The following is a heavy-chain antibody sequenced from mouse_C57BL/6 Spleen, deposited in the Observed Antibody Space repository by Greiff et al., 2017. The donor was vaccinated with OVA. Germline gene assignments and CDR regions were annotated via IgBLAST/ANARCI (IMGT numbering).Heavy chain of an antibody. D-gene: IGHD2-4*01. J-gene: IGHJ4*01. Sequence: QVQLQQPGAELVMPGASVKLSCKASGYTFTSYWMHWVKQRPGQGLEWIGEIDPSDSYTNYNQKFKGKSTLTVYKSSSTAYMQLSSLTSEDSAVYYCARRFLDYPDAMDYWGKGTSVTVSS. CDR2: IDPSDSYT. CDR3: ARRFLDYPDAMDY. CDR1: GYTFTSYW. V-gene: IGHV1-69*01.